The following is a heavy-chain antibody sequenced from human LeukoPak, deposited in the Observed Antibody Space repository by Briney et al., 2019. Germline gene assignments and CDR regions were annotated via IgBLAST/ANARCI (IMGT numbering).Heavy chain of an antibody. CDR3: ARVSDYVWGIYRSDI. CDR1: GGSISSGSYY. J-gene: IGHJ3*02. V-gene: IGHV4-61*02. CDR2: SYTSGST. Sequence: SETLSLTCTVSGGSISSGSYYWSWIRQPAWKGLEWIGRSYTSGSTNYNPSLKSRVTISVDTSKNQFSLKLSSVTAADTAVYYCARVSDYVWGIYRSDIWGQGTMVTVSS. D-gene: IGHD3-16*02.